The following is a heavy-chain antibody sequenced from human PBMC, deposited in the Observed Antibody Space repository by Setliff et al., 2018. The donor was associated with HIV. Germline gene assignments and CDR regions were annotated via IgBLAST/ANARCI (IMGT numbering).Heavy chain of an antibody. CDR2: IIPILGIA. V-gene: IGHV1-69*10. Sequence: SVKVSCKASGGTFSSYAICWVRQAPGQGLEWMGGIIPILGIANYAQKFQGRVTITADESTSTAYMELSSLRSEDTAVYYCARRHEDGYIDYCGQGTLVTVSA. CDR1: GGTFSSYA. CDR3: ARRHEDGYIDY. J-gene: IGHJ4*02.